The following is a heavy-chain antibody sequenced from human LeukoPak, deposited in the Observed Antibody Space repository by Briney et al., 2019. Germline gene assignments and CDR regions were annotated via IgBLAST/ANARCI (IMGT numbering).Heavy chain of an antibody. D-gene: IGHD3-9*01. CDR1: GGSISSHY. V-gene: IGHV4-59*11. J-gene: IGHJ4*02. CDR2: IYYSGTT. Sequence: SETLSLTCTVSGGSISSHYWSWIRQPPGRGLGWIGYIYYSGTTNYNPSLKSRVTISVDTSKNQFSLKLSSVTAADTAVYYCARGLTYYDILTAYYTFPYFDYWGQGTLVTVSS. CDR3: ARGLTYYDILTAYYTFPYFDY.